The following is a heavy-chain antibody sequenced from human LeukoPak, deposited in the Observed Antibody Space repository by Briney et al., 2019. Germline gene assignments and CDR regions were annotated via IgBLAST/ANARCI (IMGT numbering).Heavy chain of an antibody. CDR1: GGSFSGYY. CDR2: INHSGST. D-gene: IGHD2-15*01. Sequence: SETLSLTCAVYGGSFSGYYWSWIRQPPGKGLEWIGEINHSGSTNYNPSLKSRVTISVDTSKNQFSLKLSSVTAADTAVYYCARIPPRSHCSGGGCYRNAFDIWGQGTMVTVSS. J-gene: IGHJ3*02. V-gene: IGHV4-34*01. CDR3: ARIPPRSHCSGGGCYRNAFDI.